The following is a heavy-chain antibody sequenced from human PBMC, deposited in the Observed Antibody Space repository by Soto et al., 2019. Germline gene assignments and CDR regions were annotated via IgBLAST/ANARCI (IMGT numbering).Heavy chain of an antibody. CDR1: GGTFSSYA. D-gene: IGHD2-15*01. CDR2: IIPIFGTA. CDR3: ARDRRDIAEPFDY. J-gene: IGHJ4*02. Sequence: QVQLVQSGAEVKKPGSSVKVSCTASGGTFSSYAISWVRQAPGQGLEWMGGIIPIFGTANYAQKFQGRVTITADESTSTAYRELSSLRSEDTAVYYCARDRRDIAEPFDYWGQGTLVTVSS. V-gene: IGHV1-69*12.